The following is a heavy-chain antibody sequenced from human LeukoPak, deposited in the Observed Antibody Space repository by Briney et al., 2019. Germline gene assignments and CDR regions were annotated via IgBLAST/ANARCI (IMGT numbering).Heavy chain of an antibody. CDR1: GFTFSSYA. Sequence: PGRSLRLSCAASGFTFSSYAMSWVRQAPGKGLEWVSAISGSGGSTYYADSVKGRFTISRDNSKNTLYLQMNSLRAEDTAVYYCAKEGPNYDFWSGYYTGAAGYFDYWGQGTLVTVSS. CDR3: AKEGPNYDFWSGYYTGAAGYFDY. D-gene: IGHD3-3*01. V-gene: IGHV3-23*01. CDR2: ISGSGGST. J-gene: IGHJ4*02.